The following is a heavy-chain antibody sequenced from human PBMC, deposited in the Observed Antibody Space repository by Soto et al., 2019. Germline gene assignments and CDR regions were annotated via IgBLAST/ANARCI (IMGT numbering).Heavy chain of an antibody. Sequence: AAVKVSCKASGYTFTSYGISWVRQAPGQGLEWVGWISAYNGNTNYAQKLQDRVTITRDTSASTAYMELSSLRSEDTAVYYCARAVAVPADFDYWGQGTLVTVSS. D-gene: IGHD6-19*01. CDR3: ARAVAVPADFDY. CDR1: GYTFTSYG. J-gene: IGHJ4*02. CDR2: ISAYNGNT. V-gene: IGHV1-18*01.